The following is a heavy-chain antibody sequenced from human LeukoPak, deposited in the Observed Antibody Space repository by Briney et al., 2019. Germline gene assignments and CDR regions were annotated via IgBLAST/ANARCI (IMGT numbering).Heavy chain of an antibody. CDR1: GGSIRSADYY. V-gene: IGHV4-30-4*01. CDR3: ARAVAGDRFDP. D-gene: IGHD7-27*01. CDR2: IYFSGST. Sequence: SETLSLTCTVSGGSIRSADYYWSWIRQPPGKGLEWIGYIYFSGSTYYNPSLKSRVTISVDTSKNQFSLKLSSVTAADTAVYYCARAVAGDRFDPWGQGTLVTVSS. J-gene: IGHJ5*02.